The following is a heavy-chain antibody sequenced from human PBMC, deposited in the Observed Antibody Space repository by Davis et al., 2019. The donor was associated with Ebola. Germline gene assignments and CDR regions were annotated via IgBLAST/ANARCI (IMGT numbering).Heavy chain of an antibody. Sequence: GESLKISCKGSGYSFTSYWIGWVRQMPGKGLEWTGIIYPGKSDTGFTPSFQGQVTISADKSISTAYLQWSSLKASDTAMYYCARHLSRVTGGMDVWGQGTTVTVSS. CDR2: IYPGKSDT. CDR1: GYSFTSYW. J-gene: IGHJ6*02. D-gene: IGHD4-23*01. V-gene: IGHV5-51*01. CDR3: ARHLSRVTGGMDV.